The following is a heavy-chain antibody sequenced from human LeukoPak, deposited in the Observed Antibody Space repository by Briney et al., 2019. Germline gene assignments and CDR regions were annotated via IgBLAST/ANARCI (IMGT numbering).Heavy chain of an antibody. CDR1: GASISSYY. CDR2: INYSGST. Sequence: PSETLSLTCTVSGASISSYYWSWIRQPPGKGLEWIAYINYSGSTRYNPFLKSRVTISVDTSKNQFSLKLSSVTAADTAVYYCARGRYGDDGHYWGQGTLVTVSS. D-gene: IGHD4-17*01. J-gene: IGHJ4*02. V-gene: IGHV4-59*01. CDR3: ARGRYGDDGHY.